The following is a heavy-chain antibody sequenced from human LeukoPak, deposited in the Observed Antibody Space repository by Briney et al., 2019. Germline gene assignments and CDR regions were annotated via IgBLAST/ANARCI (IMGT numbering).Heavy chain of an antibody. CDR3: ARRGYCSSTSCRYFDY. J-gene: IGHJ4*02. V-gene: IGHV5-51*01. CDR2: IYPGDSDT. Sequence: GESLKISCKGSGYSVTSYWIGWVRQMPGKGLEWMGIIYPGDSDTRYSPSFQGQVTISADKSISTAYLQWSSLKASDTAMYYCARRGYCSSTSCRYFDYWGQGTLVTVSS. D-gene: IGHD2-2*01. CDR1: GYSVTSYW.